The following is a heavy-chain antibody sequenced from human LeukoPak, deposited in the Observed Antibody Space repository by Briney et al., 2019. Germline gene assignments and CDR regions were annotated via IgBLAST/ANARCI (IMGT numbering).Heavy chain of an antibody. Sequence: GASVRVSCKASGYTFTDYYMHWVRQAPGQGFEWMGWINPNDGDTYYAQTLQGRVTMTRDTSISTAHMEVSRLRSDDPAVYYCARANFLYCSSTSCLFDYWGQGTLVTASS. CDR2: INPNDGDT. CDR1: GYTFTDYY. CDR3: ARANFLYCSSTSCLFDY. J-gene: IGHJ4*02. V-gene: IGHV1-2*02. D-gene: IGHD2-2*01.